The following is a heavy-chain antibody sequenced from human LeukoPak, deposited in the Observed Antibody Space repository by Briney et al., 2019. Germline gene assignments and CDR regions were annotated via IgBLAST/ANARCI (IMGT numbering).Heavy chain of an antibody. D-gene: IGHD7-27*01. V-gene: IGHV3-30*03. CDR1: GFNFTLFG. Sequence: GGSLRLSCTASGFNFTLFGMHWARQVPGKGLEWVAVVSHNGGKRYYADSVKGRFTISRDNSKNTVYLQMNSLRGDDTAVYYCAMGTKDYWGQGTLVTVSS. CDR3: AMGTKDY. J-gene: IGHJ4*02. CDR2: VSHNGGKR.